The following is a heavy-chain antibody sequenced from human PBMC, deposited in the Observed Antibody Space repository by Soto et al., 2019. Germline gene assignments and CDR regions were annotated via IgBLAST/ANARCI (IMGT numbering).Heavy chain of an antibody. CDR3: ARDSPDVDTAMVPTY. V-gene: IGHV1-69*06. J-gene: IGHJ4*02. CDR2: IIPIFGTA. Sequence: SVKVSCKASGGTFSSYAISWVRQAPGQGLEWMGGIIPIFGTANYAQKFQGRVTITADKSTSTAYMELSSLRSEDTAVYYCARDSPDVDTAMVPTYWGQGTLVTVLL. D-gene: IGHD5-18*01. CDR1: GGTFSSYA.